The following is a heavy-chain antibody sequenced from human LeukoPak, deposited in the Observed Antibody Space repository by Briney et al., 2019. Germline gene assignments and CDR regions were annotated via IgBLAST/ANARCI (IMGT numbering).Heavy chain of an antibody. D-gene: IGHD1-26*01. CDR1: GGTFSSYA. Sequence: SVKVSCKASGGTFSSYAISWVRQAPGQGLEWMGRIIPIFGTANYAQKFQGRVTITTDESTSTAYMELSSLRSEDTAVYYCARTAPTYGWELLYFDYWGQGTLVTVSS. V-gene: IGHV1-69*05. CDR3: ARTAPTYGWELLYFDY. CDR2: IIPIFGTA. J-gene: IGHJ4*02.